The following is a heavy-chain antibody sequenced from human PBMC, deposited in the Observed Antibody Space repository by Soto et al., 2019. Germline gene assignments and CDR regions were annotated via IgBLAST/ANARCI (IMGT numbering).Heavy chain of an antibody. CDR3: AKDRWRSVSYYFDY. CDR2: ISYDGRNK. Sequence: QVQLVESGGGVVQPGRSLRLSCAASGFTFSSYGMHWVRQAPGKGLEWVAVISYDGRNKYYADSVKGRFTISRDNSKSTLYLQMNSLRAEDTAVYYCAKDRWRSVSYYFDYWGQGTLVTVSS. D-gene: IGHD1-1*01. J-gene: IGHJ4*02. V-gene: IGHV3-30*18. CDR1: GFTFSSYG.